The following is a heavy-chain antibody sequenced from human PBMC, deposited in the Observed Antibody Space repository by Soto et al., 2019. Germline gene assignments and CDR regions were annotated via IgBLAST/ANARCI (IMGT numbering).Heavy chain of an antibody. V-gene: IGHV1-24*01. CDR1: GYTLTELS. CDR3: ATAMTTVTTEFDY. D-gene: IGHD4-17*01. Sequence: GASVKVSCTVSGYTLTELSMHWVRQAPGKGLEWMGGFDPEDGETIYAQKFQGRVTMTEDTSTDTAYMELSSLRSEDTAVYYCATAMTTVTTEFDYWGQGTLVTVSS. J-gene: IGHJ4*02. CDR2: FDPEDGET.